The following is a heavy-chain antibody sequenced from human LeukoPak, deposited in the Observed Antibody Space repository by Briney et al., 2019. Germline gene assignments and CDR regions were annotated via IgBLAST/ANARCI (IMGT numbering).Heavy chain of an antibody. CDR1: GYTLTELS. CDR3: ATSLMITFGGVIASFDY. CDR2: FDPEDGET. J-gene: IGHJ4*02. D-gene: IGHD3-16*02. Sequence: ASVKVSCKVSGYTLTELSMHWVRQAPGKGLEWMGGFDPEDGETIYAQKFQGRVTMTEDTSTDTAYMELSSLRSEDTAVYYCATSLMITFGGVIASFDYWGQGTLVTVSS. V-gene: IGHV1-24*01.